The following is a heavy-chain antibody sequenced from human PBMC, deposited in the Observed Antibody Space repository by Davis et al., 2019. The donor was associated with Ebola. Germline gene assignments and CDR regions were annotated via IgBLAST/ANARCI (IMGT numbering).Heavy chain of an antibody. CDR1: GYTFTSYA. J-gene: IGHJ6*02. CDR3: ARVYCSSTRCYYYYGMDV. CDR2: INAGNGNT. Sequence: ASVKVSCKASGYTFTSYAMHWVRQAPGQRLEWMGWINAGNGNTKYSQKFQGRVTITRDNSASTAYMELSSLRSEDTAVYYCARVYCSSTRCYYYYGMDVWGQGTTVTVSS. V-gene: IGHV1-3*01. D-gene: IGHD2-2*01.